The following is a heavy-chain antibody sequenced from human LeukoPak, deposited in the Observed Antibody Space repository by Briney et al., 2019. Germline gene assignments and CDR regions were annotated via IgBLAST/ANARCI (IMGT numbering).Heavy chain of an antibody. J-gene: IGHJ4*02. D-gene: IGHD1-26*01. CDR3: AKLLVGNDYFHH. CDR2: VSGSGGDT. CDR1: GFTFNTYA. Sequence: GRSLRLSCAASGFTFNTYAMTWVRQAPGKGLEWVAVVSGSGGDTKYADSVKGRLTISRDNSQSTLYLQMGSLRPEDMATYYCAKLLVGNDYFHHWGQGTLVTVSP. V-gene: IGHV3-23*01.